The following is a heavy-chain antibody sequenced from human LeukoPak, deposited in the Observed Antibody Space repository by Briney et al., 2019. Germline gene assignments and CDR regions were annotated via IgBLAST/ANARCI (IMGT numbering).Heavy chain of an antibody. V-gene: IGHV3-33*01. J-gene: IGHJ4*02. CDR1: GFTFSSYG. CDR3: ARAPTSYYYFDY. D-gene: IGHD1-26*01. CDR2: IWYDGSNK. Sequence: GRSLRLSCAASGFTFSSYGMHWVRQAPDKGLEWVAVIWYDGSNKYYADSVKGRFTISRDNSKNTLYLQMNSLRAEDTAVYYCARAPTSYYYFDYWGQGTLVTVSS.